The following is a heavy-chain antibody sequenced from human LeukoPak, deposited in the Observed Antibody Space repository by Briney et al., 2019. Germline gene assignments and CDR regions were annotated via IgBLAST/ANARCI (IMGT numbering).Heavy chain of an antibody. J-gene: IGHJ5*02. CDR2: ISGSGGST. D-gene: IGHD3-10*01. CDR1: GFTFSSYA. Sequence: PGGSLRLSCAASGFTFSSYAMSWVRQAPGKGLGWVSAISGSGGSTYYADSVKGRFTISRDNSKNTLYLQMNSLRAEDTAVYYCAKGAYGSGTMGNWFDPWGQGTLVTVSS. CDR3: AKGAYGSGTMGNWFDP. V-gene: IGHV3-23*01.